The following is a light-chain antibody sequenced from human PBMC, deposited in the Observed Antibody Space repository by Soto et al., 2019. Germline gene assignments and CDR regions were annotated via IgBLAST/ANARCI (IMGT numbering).Light chain of an antibody. V-gene: IGKV1-39*01. CDR2: AAS. CDR3: QQCYSTSST. Sequence: DIQMTQSPSSLSASVGDRVTITCRASQSISSYLNWYQQKPGKAPKLLIYAASSLQSGVPSRFSGSGSGTDFTLTISSLQPEEFATYYCQQCYSTSSTFGQGTRLEIK. J-gene: IGKJ5*01. CDR1: QSISSY.